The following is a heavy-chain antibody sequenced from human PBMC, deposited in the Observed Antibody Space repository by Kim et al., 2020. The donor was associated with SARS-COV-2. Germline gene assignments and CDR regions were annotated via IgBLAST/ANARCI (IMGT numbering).Heavy chain of an antibody. J-gene: IGHJ4*02. V-gene: IGHV4-59*01. CDR3: ARDRGWGYPDY. CDR2: T. Sequence: TNYRPSLKSRVTISVDTSKNQFSLKLSSVTAADTAVYYCARDRGWGYPDYWGQGTLVTVSS. D-gene: IGHD7-27*01.